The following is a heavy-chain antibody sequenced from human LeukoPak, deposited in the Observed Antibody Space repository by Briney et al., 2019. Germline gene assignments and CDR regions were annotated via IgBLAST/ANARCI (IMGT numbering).Heavy chain of an antibody. D-gene: IGHD3-10*01. CDR3: ARGIGSGSYPYYYYYMDV. CDR1: GFTFSSYE. CDR2: ISTSGSTK. Sequence: TGGSLRLSCAASGFTFSSYEMNWVRQAPGKGLEWVSYISTSGSTKYYADSVKGRLTISRDNAKNSLYLQMNSLRAEDTAVYYCARGIGSGSYPYYYYYMDVWGKGTTVTVSS. J-gene: IGHJ6*03. V-gene: IGHV3-48*03.